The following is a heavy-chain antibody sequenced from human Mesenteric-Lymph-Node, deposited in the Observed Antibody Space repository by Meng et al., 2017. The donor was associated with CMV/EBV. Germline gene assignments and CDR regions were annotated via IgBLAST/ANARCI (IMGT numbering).Heavy chain of an antibody. CDR1: GGSFSAYD. D-gene: IGHD2-2*01. CDR3: AARHCSSTSCYFDY. V-gene: IGHV4-34*01. CDR2: INHSGST. Sequence: VYGGSFSAYDGSWIRKPPGKGREWIGEINHSGSTNYNPSLKSRVTVSVDTSKNQFSLRLSAVTAADTAVYYCAARHCSSTSCYFDYWGQGTLVTVSS. J-gene: IGHJ4*02.